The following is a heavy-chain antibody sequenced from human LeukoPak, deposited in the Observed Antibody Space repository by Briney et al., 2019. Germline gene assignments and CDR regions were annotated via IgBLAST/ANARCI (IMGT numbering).Heavy chain of an antibody. CDR1: GGSISSGDYY. CDR3: ARVVGSGYVRRLDYFDY. CDR2: IYYSGST. Sequence: SETLSLTCTVPGGSISSGDYYWSWIRQPPGKGLEWIGYIYYSGSTYYNPSLKSRVTISVDTSKNQFSLKLSSVTAADTAVYYCARVVGSGYVRRLDYFDYWGQGTLVTVSS. D-gene: IGHD3-22*01. V-gene: IGHV4-30-4*01. J-gene: IGHJ4*02.